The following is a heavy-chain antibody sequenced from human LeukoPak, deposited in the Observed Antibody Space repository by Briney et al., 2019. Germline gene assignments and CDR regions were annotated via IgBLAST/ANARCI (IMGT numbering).Heavy chain of an antibody. CDR1: GFSFSYYW. CDR2: INGDGSET. V-gene: IGHV3-74*01. Sequence: GGSLRLSCAASGFSFSYYWMRWVRQAPGKGLVWVSRINGDGSETYYADSVKGRFTISRDNARNTVFLQMNTLRAEDTAVYYCVRDIREYDYWGQGTLVTVSS. D-gene: IGHD1-14*01. J-gene: IGHJ4*02. CDR3: VRDIREYDY.